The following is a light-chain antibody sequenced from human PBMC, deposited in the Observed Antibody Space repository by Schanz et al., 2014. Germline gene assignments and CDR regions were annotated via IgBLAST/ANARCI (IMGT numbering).Light chain of an antibody. J-gene: IGKJ1*01. CDR3: QQSRE. Sequence: DIQMTQSPSSLSASVGDTVTITCRASQGINRWLAWYQQKPEKAPKALIFATSNLQTGVPSRFSGSMSGTDFTLTISSLQPEDSATYYCQQSREFGQGTKVEIK. CDR1: QGINRW. V-gene: IGKV1D-16*01. CDR2: ATS.